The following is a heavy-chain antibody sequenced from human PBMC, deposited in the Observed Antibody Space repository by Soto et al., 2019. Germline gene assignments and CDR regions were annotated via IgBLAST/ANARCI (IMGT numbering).Heavy chain of an antibody. CDR1: GGSISSYY. Sequence: SETLSLTCTVPGGSISSYYWSWIRQPPGKGLEWIGYIYYSGSTNYNPSLKSRVTISVDTSKNQFSLKLSSVTAADTAVYYCARVFINYGDFHFDYWGQGTLVTVSS. CDR2: IYYSGST. CDR3: ARVFINYGDFHFDY. J-gene: IGHJ4*02. D-gene: IGHD4-17*01. V-gene: IGHV4-59*01.